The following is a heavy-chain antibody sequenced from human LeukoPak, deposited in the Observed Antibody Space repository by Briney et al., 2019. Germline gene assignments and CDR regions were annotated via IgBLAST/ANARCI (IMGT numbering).Heavy chain of an antibody. D-gene: IGHD3-3*01. J-gene: IGHJ1*01. Sequence: ASVKVSCKASGYTFTSYGISWVRQAPGQGLEWMGWISAYNGNTNYAQKLQGRVTMTTDTSTSTAYMELRSLRSDDTAVYYCARGPITIFGVVTEGAEYFQHWGQGTLVTVSP. V-gene: IGHV1-18*01. CDR1: GYTFTSYG. CDR3: ARGPITIFGVVTEGAEYFQH. CDR2: ISAYNGNT.